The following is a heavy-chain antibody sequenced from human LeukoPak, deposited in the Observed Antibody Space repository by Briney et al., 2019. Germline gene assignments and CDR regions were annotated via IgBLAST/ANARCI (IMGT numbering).Heavy chain of an antibody. CDR1: GFTFSSYE. Sequence: GGSLRLSCAASGFTFSSYEMNWVRQAPGKGLEWVSYISSSGSTIYYADSVKGRFTISRDNAKNSLYLQMNSLRAEDTAVYYCARQVXXXXXXXXXSDXGXGTLVTVSS. V-gene: IGHV3-48*03. CDR2: ISSSGSTI. CDR3: ARQVXXXXXXXXXSD. J-gene: IGHJ4*02.